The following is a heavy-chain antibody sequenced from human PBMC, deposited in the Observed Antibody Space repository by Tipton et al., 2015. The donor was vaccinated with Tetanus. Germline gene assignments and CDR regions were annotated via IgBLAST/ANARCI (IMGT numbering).Heavy chain of an antibody. CDR1: GGSISSYY. V-gene: IGHV4-59*01. CDR2: IYYSGST. CDR3: ARGPVVVVAATRSFDY. J-gene: IGHJ4*02. Sequence: TLSLTCTVSGGSISSYYWSWIRQPPGKGLEWIGCIYYSGSTNYNPSLKSRVTISVDTSKNQFSLKLSSVTAADTAVYYCARGPVVVVAATRSFDYWGQGTLVTVSS. D-gene: IGHD2-15*01.